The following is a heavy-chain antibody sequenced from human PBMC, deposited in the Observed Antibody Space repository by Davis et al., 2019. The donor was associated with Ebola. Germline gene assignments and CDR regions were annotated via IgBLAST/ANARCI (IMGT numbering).Heavy chain of an antibody. D-gene: IGHD3-10*01. V-gene: IGHV4-34*01. CDR2: INHSGST. CDR3: ARFPSGGGLFGP. J-gene: IGHJ5*02. Sequence: MPSETLSLTCAVYGGSFSGYYWSWIRQPPGKGLEWIGEINHSGSTNYNPSLKSRVTISVDTSEDQFSLKLSSVTAADTAVYYCARFPSGGGLFGPWGQGTLVTVSS. CDR1: GGSFSGYY.